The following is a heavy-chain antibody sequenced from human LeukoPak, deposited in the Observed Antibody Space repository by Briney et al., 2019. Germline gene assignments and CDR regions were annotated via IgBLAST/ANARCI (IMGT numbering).Heavy chain of an antibody. CDR3: ARGGPYGDYDY. V-gene: IGHV4-61*01. D-gene: IGHD4-17*01. CDR2: IYYSGST. J-gene: IGHJ4*02. CDR1: GGSVSSGSYY. Sequence: LETLSLTCIVSGGSVSSGSYYWSWIRQPPGKGLEWIGYIYYSGSTNYNPSLKSRVTISVDTSKNQFSLKLSSVTAADTAVYHCARGGPYGDYDYWGQGTLVTVSS.